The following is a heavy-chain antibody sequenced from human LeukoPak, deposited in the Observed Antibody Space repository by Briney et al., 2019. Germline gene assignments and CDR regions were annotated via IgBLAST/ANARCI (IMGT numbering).Heavy chain of an antibody. CDR3: ARKAAPYYYYYYVDV. J-gene: IGHJ6*03. Sequence: GASVKVSCKASGYTFTSYDINWVRQATGQGLEWMGWMNPNSGNTGYAQKFQGRVTMTRNTSISTAYMELSSLRSEDTAVYYCARKAAPYYYYYYVDVWGKGTTVTVSS. V-gene: IGHV1-8*01. CDR1: GYTFTSYD. CDR2: MNPNSGNT. D-gene: IGHD6-6*01.